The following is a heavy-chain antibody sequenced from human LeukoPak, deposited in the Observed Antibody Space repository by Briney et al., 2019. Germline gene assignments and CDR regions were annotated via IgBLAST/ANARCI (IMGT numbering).Heavy chain of an antibody. V-gene: IGHV3-33*01. J-gene: IGHJ4*02. CDR3: ARSDYGDFYYFDY. CDR1: GGTFSSYG. CDR2: IWYDGSNK. D-gene: IGHD4-17*01. Sequence: SCKASGGTFSSYGMHWFRQAPGKGLEWVAVIWYDGSNKYYADSVKGRFTISRDNSKNTLYLQMNSLRAEDTAVYYCARSDYGDFYYFDYWGQGTLVTVSS.